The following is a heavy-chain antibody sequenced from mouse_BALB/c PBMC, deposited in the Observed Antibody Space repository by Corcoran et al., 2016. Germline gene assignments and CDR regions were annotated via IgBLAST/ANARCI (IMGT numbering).Heavy chain of an antibody. V-gene: IGHV14-3*02. CDR3: ARDGYSTDLDD. CDR1: GFNIKDTY. D-gene: IGHD2-3*01. CDR2: IDPANGNT. Sequence: EVQLQQSGTELVKPGASVKLSCTASGFNIKDTYMHWVKQRPEQGLEWIGRIDPANGNTKYDPKFQGKATITADTSSNTAYLQLSSLTSEDTAVYYWARDGYSTDLDDWGQGTTLTVSS. J-gene: IGHJ2*01.